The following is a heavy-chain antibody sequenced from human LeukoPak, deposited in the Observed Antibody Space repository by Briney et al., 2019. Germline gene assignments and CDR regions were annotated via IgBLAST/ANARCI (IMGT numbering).Heavy chain of an antibody. J-gene: IGHJ3*02. CDR3: ARSRGIRNAFDI. Sequence: GALVKVSCKASGYTFTSYDINWVRQATGQGLEWMGWMNPNSGNTGYAQKFQGRVTMTRNTSISTAYMELSSLRSEDTAVYYCARSRGIRNAFDIWGQGTMVTVSS. CDR2: MNPNSGNT. D-gene: IGHD3-16*01. V-gene: IGHV1-8*01. CDR1: GYTFTSYD.